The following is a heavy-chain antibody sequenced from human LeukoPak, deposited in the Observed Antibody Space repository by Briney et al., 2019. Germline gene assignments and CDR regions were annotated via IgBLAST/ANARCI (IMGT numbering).Heavy chain of an antibody. CDR3: ARDLRQDYDSSGYYSDDAFDI. Sequence: SETLSLTCTVSGGSISSSSYYWGWIRQPPGKGLEWIGSIYYSGSTYYNPSLKSRVTISVDTSKNQFSLKLSSVTAADTAVYYCARDLRQDYDSSGYYSDDAFDIWGQGTMVTVSS. V-gene: IGHV4-39*07. J-gene: IGHJ3*02. CDR2: IYYSGST. CDR1: GGSISSSSYY. D-gene: IGHD3-22*01.